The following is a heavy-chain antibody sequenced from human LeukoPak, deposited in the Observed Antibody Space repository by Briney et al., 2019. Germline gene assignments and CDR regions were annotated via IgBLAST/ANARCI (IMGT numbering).Heavy chain of an antibody. Sequence: PGGSLRLSCAASGFTFDDYAMHWVRQAPGKGLAWVSLISGDGGSTYYADSVKGRFTISRENSKTSLYLQMNSLRTEDTALYSCAKVRGYSSSWFMGLYAFDIWAKGQWSPSLQ. V-gene: IGHV3-43*02. CDR2: ISGDGGST. CDR1: GFTFDDYA. D-gene: IGHD6-13*01. J-gene: IGHJ3*02. CDR3: AKVRGYSSSWFMGLYAFDI.